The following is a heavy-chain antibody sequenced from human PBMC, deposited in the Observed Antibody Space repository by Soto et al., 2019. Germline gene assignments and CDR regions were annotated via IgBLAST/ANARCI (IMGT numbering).Heavy chain of an antibody. CDR3: ATEIIAASGRARVFYCDPIDF. CDR2: ISYDGSNK. J-gene: IGHJ4*02. Sequence: QVQLVESGGGVVQPGRSLRLSCAASGFTFSSYGMHWVRQAPGKGLEWVAVISYDGSNKYYADSVKGRFTNSRDNSKNSMNLRMNSQRAEDLAVYYWATEIIAASGRARVFYCDPIDFWGQGTPATVSS. V-gene: IGHV3-30*03. D-gene: IGHD6-13*01. CDR1: GFTFSSYG.